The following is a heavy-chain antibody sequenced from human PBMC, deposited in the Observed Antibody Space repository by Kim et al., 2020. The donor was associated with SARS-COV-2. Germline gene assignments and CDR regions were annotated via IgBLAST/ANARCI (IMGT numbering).Heavy chain of an antibody. Sequence: SETLSLTCTVSGGSISSGGYYWSWIRQHPGKGLEWIGYIYYSGSTYYNPSLKSRVTISVDTSKNQFSLKLSSVTAADTAVYYCARASVGDYYDSSGYYLDYWGQGTLVTVSS. J-gene: IGHJ4*02. CDR1: GGSISSGGYY. V-gene: IGHV4-31*03. CDR2: IYYSGST. D-gene: IGHD3-22*01. CDR3: ARASVGDYYDSSGYYLDY.